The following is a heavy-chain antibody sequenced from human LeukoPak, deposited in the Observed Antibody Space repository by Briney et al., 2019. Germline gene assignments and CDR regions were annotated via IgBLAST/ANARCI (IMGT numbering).Heavy chain of an antibody. V-gene: IGHV4-59*01. CDR1: GGSISSYY. J-gene: IGHJ3*02. CDR2: IYYSGST. Sequence: SETLSLTCTVSGGSISSYYWSWIRQPPGKGLEWIGYIYYSGSTNYDPSLKSRVTISVDTSKNQFSLKLSSVTAADTAVYYCARELRSAFDIWGQGTMVTVSS. CDR3: ARELRSAFDI. D-gene: IGHD3-3*01.